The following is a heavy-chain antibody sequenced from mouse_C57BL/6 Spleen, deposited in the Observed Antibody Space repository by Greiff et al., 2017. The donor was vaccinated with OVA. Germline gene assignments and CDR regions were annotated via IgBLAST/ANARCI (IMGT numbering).Heavy chain of an antibody. J-gene: IGHJ3*01. CDR2: IDPENGDT. V-gene: IGHV14-4*01. CDR1: GFNIKDAY. Sequence: EVQLQQSGAELVRPGASVKLSCTASGFNIKDAYMHWVKQRPEQGLEWIGWIDPENGDTEYASKFQGKATITADTSSNTAYLQLSSLTSEDTAVYYCTRDMVTTRAYWGQGTLVTVSA. CDR3: TRDMVTTRAY. D-gene: IGHD2-2*01.